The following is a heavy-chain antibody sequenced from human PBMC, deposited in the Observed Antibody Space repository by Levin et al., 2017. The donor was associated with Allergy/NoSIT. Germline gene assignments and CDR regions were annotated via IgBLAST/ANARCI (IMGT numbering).Heavy chain of an antibody. V-gene: IGHV3-7*01. Sequence: PGGSLRLSCAASGFTFSSYWMSWVRQAPGKGLEWVANIKQDGSEKYYVDSVKGRFTISRDNAKNSLYLQMNSLRAEDTAVYYCARAPIVVVPAADPGGYYYYYYGMDVWGQGTTVTVSS. CDR2: IKQDGSEK. D-gene: IGHD2-2*01. CDR3: ARAPIVVVPAADPGGYYYYYYGMDV. CDR1: GFTFSSYW. J-gene: IGHJ6*02.